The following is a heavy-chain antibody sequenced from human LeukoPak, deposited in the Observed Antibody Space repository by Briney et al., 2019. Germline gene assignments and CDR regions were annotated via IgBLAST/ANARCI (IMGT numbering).Heavy chain of an antibody. CDR3: ARDRDYGGNSLFDY. V-gene: IGHV1-8*01. CDR2: MNPNSGNT. CDR1: GYTFTSYD. J-gene: IGHJ4*02. D-gene: IGHD4-23*01. Sequence: ASVKVSCKASGYTFTSYDINWVRQATGQGLEWMGWMNPNSGNTGYAQKFQGRVTITADKSTSTAYMELSSLRSEDTAVYYRARDRDYGGNSLFDYWGQGTLVTVSS.